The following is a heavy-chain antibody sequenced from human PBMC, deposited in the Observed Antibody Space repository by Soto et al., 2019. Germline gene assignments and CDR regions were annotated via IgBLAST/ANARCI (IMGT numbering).Heavy chain of an antibody. D-gene: IGHD3-10*01. CDR1: GGSISSGGYY. Sequence: QVQLQESGPGLVKPSQTLSLTCTVSGGSISSGGYYWSWIRQHPGKGLEWIGYIYYSGSTYYNPSLKSRVTISVDTSKNQSSRQLRSVTAADTAVYYCARGPGTMAKIDYWGQGTLVTVSS. CDR3: ARGPGTMAKIDY. J-gene: IGHJ4*02. CDR2: IYYSGST. V-gene: IGHV4-31*03.